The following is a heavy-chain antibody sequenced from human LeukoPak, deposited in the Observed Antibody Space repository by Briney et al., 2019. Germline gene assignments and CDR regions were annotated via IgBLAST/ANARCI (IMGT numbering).Heavy chain of an antibody. CDR1: GFTFSSYG. Sequence: PGGSLRLSCAASGFTFSSYGMHWVRQAPGKGLEWVAVISYDGSNKYYADSVKGRFTISRDNSKNTLYLQMNSLRAEDTAVYYCAKGLYYYDSSGYYTDQDAFDIWGQGTMVTVSS. V-gene: IGHV3-30*18. CDR3: AKGLYYYDSSGYYTDQDAFDI. J-gene: IGHJ3*02. D-gene: IGHD3-22*01. CDR2: ISYDGSNK.